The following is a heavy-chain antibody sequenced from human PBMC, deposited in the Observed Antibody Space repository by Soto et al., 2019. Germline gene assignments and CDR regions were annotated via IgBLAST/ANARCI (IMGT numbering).Heavy chain of an antibody. D-gene: IGHD3-10*01. J-gene: IGHJ6*02. CDR2: TYYRSKWYN. CDR1: GDSVSSNSAA. V-gene: IGHV6-1*01. CDR3: ARRNTYYYGSGSYYNYYGMDV. Sequence: PSQTLSLTCAISGDSVSSNSAAWNWIRQSPSRGLEWLGRTYYRSKWYNDYAVSVKSRITINPDTSKNQFSLQLNSVTPEDTAVYYCARRNTYYYGSGSYYNYYGMDVWGQGTTVTVS.